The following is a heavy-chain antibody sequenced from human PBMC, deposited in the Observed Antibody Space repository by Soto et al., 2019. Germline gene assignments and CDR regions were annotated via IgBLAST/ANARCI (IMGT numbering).Heavy chain of an antibody. D-gene: IGHD3-3*01. CDR2: INPNSGGT. J-gene: IGHJ6*02. V-gene: IGHV1-2*04. CDR1: GYTFTGYY. Sequence: GASVKVSCKASGYTFTGYYMHWVRQAPGQGLEWMGWINPNSGGTNYAQKFQGWVTMTRDTSISTAYMELSRLRSDDTAVYYCAREVVSGYNYYYYGMDVWGQGTTVTVSS. CDR3: AREVVSGYNYYYYGMDV.